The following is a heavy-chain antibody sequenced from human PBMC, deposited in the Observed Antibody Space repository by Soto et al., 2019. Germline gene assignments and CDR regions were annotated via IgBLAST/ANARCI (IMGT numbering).Heavy chain of an antibody. CDR3: ARESGHLRYYGMDV. J-gene: IGHJ6*02. CDR1: GYTFTGYY. Sequence: GASVKVSCKASGYTFTGYYMQCVLQAPGQGLEWMGWINPNSGGTNYAQKFQGRVTMTRDTSISTAYMELSRLRSDDTAVYYCARESGHLRYYGMDVWGQGTTVTVSS. V-gene: IGHV1-2*02. D-gene: IGHD3-3*01. CDR2: INPNSGGT.